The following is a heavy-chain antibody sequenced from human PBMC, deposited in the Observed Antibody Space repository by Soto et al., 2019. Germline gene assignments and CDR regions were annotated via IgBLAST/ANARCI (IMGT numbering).Heavy chain of an antibody. V-gene: IGHV1-69*13. CDR2: IIPIFGTA. J-gene: IGHJ4*02. Sequence: GASVKVSCKASGGTFSSYAISWVRQAPGQGLEWMGGIIPIFGTANYAQKFQGRVTITADESTSTAYMELSSLRSEDTSVYYCASLIRYCSGGSCSYYFDYWPQGTLVTVSS. CDR1: GGTFSSYA. CDR3: ASLIRYCSGGSCSYYFDY. D-gene: IGHD2-15*01.